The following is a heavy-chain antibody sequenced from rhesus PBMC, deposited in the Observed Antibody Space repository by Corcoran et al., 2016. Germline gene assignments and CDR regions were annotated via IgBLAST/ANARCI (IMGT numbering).Heavy chain of an antibody. V-gene: IGHV4S14*01. CDR1: GYSITSGYY. J-gene: IGHJ4*01. CDR2: ISSSRTN. Sequence: QVQLQESGPGLVKPSETPSPTCAVSGYSITSGYYWAWFRQPPGTGLEWVGHISSSRTNYLNPSLKSRVMLSVDTSKNQFSLRLSSVTAADTAVYYCARQNGYNYGADDYWGQGVLVTVSS. CDR3: ARQNGYNYGADDY. D-gene: IGHD5-36*01.